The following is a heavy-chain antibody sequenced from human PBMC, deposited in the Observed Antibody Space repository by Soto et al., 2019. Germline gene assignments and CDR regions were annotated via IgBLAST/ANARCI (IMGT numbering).Heavy chain of an antibody. Sequence: QSVGSLRLSCAASGFTFNNFAMHWVRQAPGKGLEWVAFISYDGTYKYYADSVRGRFTVYRDNSKSTLFLQMNSLKFEDTAVYVCANEVDVAFSSLQYGMDVWGQGTTVTVSS. D-gene: IGHD5-12*01. CDR3: ANEVDVAFSSLQYGMDV. CDR2: ISYDGTYK. V-gene: IGHV3-30*14. J-gene: IGHJ6*02. CDR1: GFTFNNFA.